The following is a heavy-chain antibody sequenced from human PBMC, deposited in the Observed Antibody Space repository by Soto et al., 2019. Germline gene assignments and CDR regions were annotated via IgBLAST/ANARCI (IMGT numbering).Heavy chain of an antibody. D-gene: IGHD6-13*01. CDR2: IFFGASKI. J-gene: IGHJ4*02. V-gene: IGHV5-51*01. CDR3: ATWRGSSWFDY. CDR1: AYRFNTYW. Sequence: GESLKISCKGSAYRFNTYWIAWVRQPPGKGLEWMGSIFFGASKIRCSPSFEGQVTISADKSINTAYLHWSSLKASDSAIYYCATWRGSSWFDYWGQGSLVTVSS.